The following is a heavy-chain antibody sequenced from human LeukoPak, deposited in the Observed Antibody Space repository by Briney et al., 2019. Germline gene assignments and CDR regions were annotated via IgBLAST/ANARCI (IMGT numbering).Heavy chain of an antibody. J-gene: IGHJ4*02. CDR2: IRYDGSNK. D-gene: IGHD2-2*01. Sequence: PGGSLRLSCAASGFTFSSYGMHWVRQAPGKGLEWVAFIRYDGSNKYYADSVKGRFTISRDNSKNTLYLQVNSLRAEDTAVYYCANFVEYCSSTSCYLGGGADYWGQGTLVTVSS. CDR3: ANFVEYCSSTSCYLGGGADY. V-gene: IGHV3-30*02. CDR1: GFTFSSYG.